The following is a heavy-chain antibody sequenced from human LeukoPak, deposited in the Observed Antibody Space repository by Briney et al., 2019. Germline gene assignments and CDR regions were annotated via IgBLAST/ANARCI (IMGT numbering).Heavy chain of an antibody. CDR1: GFTFGKYW. Sequence: PGGSLRLSCVASGFTFGKYWMSWVRQAPGKGLEWVANIKQDGSEKYYVDSVKGRFTISRDNAKNSLYLQMNSLRAEDTAVYYCASQASGYSIYFDYWGQGTLVTVSS. CDR2: IKQDGSEK. D-gene: IGHD4-23*01. J-gene: IGHJ4*02. CDR3: ASQASGYSIYFDY. V-gene: IGHV3-7*03.